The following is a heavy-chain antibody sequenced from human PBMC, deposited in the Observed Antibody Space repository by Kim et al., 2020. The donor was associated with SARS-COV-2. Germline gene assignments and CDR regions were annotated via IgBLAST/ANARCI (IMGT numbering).Heavy chain of an antibody. CDR3: ARGNYEFWSGYFIPNWFDP. V-gene: IGHV7-4-1*02. CDR2: INTNTGNP. CDR1: GYTFTSYA. D-gene: IGHD3-3*01. Sequence: ASVKVSCKASGYTFTSYAMNWVRQAPGQGLEWMGWINTNTGNPTYAQGFTGRFVFSLDTSVSTAYLQISSLKAEDTAVYYCARGNYEFWSGYFIPNWFDPWGQGTLVTVSS. J-gene: IGHJ5*02.